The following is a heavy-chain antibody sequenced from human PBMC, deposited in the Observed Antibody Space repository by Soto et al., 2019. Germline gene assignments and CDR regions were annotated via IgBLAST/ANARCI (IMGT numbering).Heavy chain of an antibody. Sequence: QVQLQESGPGLVKPSQTLSLTCTVSGGSNIRDGYYWSWLRQHPGKGLEWIAYISYSGSSYSNPYLQSRVTMSADTSKNQYSLRLTSVTAADTAVYFCARATPAGSADFWGQGTLGTVSS. J-gene: IGHJ4*02. CDR1: GGSNIRDGYY. CDR2: ISYSGSS. CDR3: ARATPAGSADF. V-gene: IGHV4-31*03. D-gene: IGHD2-2*01.